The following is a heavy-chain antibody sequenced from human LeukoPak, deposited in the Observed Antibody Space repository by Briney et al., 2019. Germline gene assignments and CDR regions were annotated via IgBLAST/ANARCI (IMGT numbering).Heavy chain of an antibody. CDR3: SRRGIGARPFDY. V-gene: IGHV3-74*01. CDR2: ISTDGSTT. CDR1: GFTFSSYW. D-gene: IGHD6-6*01. J-gene: IGHJ4*02. Sequence: GGSLRLSCAASGFTFSSYWMHWVRQAPGKGLVWVSRISTDGSTTTYAHSVKGRFTISRDNAKKTLYLQMNSLRAEDTAVYYCSRRGIGARPFDYWGQGTLVTVSS.